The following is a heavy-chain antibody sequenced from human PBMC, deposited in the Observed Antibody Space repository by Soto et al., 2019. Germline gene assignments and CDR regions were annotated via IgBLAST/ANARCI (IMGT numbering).Heavy chain of an antibody. J-gene: IGHJ4*02. CDR1: GGSISRSFYY. D-gene: IGHD1-26*01. CDR3: AKPSGSYLYDFDY. Sequence: QLQLQESGPGLVKPSETLSLTCTVSGGSISRSFYYWGWIRQPPGKGLEWIGSIYYSGGTSYNPSLKSRVTISVDTSKNQFSLKLSSVTAADTAVYYCAKPSGSYLYDFDYWGQGTLVTVSS. CDR2: IYYSGGT. V-gene: IGHV4-39*01.